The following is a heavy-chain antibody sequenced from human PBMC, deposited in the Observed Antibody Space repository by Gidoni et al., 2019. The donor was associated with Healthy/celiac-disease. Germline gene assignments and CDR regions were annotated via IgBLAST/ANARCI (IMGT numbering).Heavy chain of an antibody. V-gene: IGHV3-9*01. D-gene: IGHD6-13*01. CDR3: AKGWDSSWYVGYFDY. J-gene: IGHJ4*02. CDR1: GFTFDDYA. Sequence: EVQLVESGGGLVQPGRSLRLSCAASGFTFDDYAMHWVRQAPGKGLEWVSGISWNSGTIGYADSVKGRFTISRDNAKNSLYLQMNSLRAEDTALYYCAKGWDSSWYVGYFDYWGQGTLVTVFS. CDR2: ISWNSGTI.